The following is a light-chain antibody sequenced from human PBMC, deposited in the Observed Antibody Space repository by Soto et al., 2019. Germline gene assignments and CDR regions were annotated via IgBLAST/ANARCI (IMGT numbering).Light chain of an antibody. J-gene: IGLJ2*01. CDR2: DVS. V-gene: IGLV2-14*01. CDR3: SSYTSSSTPHVV. Sequence: QSALTQPASVSGSPGQSITISCTGTSSDVGGYNYVSWYQQHPGKAPKLMIYDVSNRPSGVSNRFSGSKSGNTASLAISGLQAEDEADYYCSSYTSSSTPHVVFGGGTKLTVL. CDR1: SSDVGGYNY.